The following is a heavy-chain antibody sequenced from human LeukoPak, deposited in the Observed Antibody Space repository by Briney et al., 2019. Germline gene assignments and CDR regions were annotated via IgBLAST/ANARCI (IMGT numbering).Heavy chain of an antibody. V-gene: IGHV1-2*02. CDR1: GYTFTGYY. J-gene: IGHJ5*02. Sequence: VASVKVSCKASGYTFTGYYMHWVRQAPGQGLEWMGWINPNSGGTNYAQKFQGRVTMTRDTSISTAYMELSRLRSDDTAVYYCARRNWNYAPGWFDPWGQGTLVTVSS. CDR2: INPNSGGT. D-gene: IGHD1-7*01. CDR3: ARRNWNYAPGWFDP.